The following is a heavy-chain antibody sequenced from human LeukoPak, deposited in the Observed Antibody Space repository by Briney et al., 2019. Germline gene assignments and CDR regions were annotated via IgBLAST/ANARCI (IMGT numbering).Heavy chain of an antibody. CDR2: INHSGSA. Sequence: SETLSLTCAVYGGSLSGSYWSWIRQPPGKGLEWIGEINHSGSANYNPSLKSRVTLSIDKSKNQFSLNLNSVTAADTAVYYCARWITMVRGDGMDVWGQGTTVTVSS. J-gene: IGHJ6*02. D-gene: IGHD3-10*01. CDR3: ARWITMVRGDGMDV. CDR1: GGSLSGSY. V-gene: IGHV4-34*01.